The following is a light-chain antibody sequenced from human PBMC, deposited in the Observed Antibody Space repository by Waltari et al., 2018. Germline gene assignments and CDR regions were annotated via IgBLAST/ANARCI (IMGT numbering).Light chain of an antibody. CDR3: CSYAGSSTFVV. CDR2: AVT. J-gene: IGLJ2*01. Sequence: QSALTPPASVSGSPGQSITISCPGTSSAVGSYNLVSWYQQHPGKAPKLMIYAVTKRPSRVSKRFPGSKSGNTASLTISWLQAEDEGEYYCCSYAGSSTFVVFGGGTKLTVL. CDR1: SSAVGSYNL. V-gene: IGLV2-23*02.